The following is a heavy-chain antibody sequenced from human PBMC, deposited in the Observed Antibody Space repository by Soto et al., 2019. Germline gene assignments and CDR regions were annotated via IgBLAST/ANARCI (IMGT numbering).Heavy chain of an antibody. Sequence: GGSLRLSCSASGFTFSSYAMHWVRQAPGKGLEYVSAISSNGGSTYYADSVKGRFTISRDNSKNTLYLQMSSLRAEDTAVYYCVKVEYYDSSSKSYAFDIWGQGTMVTVSS. CDR2: ISSNGGST. J-gene: IGHJ3*02. CDR1: GFTFSSYA. CDR3: VKVEYYDSSSKSYAFDI. V-gene: IGHV3-64D*08. D-gene: IGHD3-22*01.